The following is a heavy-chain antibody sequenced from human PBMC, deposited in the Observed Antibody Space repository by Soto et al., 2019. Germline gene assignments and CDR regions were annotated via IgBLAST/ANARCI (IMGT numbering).Heavy chain of an antibody. V-gene: IGHV4-4*02. CDR1: GGSISSSNW. J-gene: IGHJ4*02. CDR3: AKTIGSKMSSGYSDY. CDR2: IYHSGST. Sequence: QVQLQESGPGLVKPSGTLSLTCAVSGGSISSSNWWTWVRQPPGKGLEWIGEIYHSGSTNYNPSLKSRVTISVDKSKNQFSRKLSSVTAADTAVYYCAKTIGSKMSSGYSDYWGQGTLVTVSS. D-gene: IGHD3-22*01.